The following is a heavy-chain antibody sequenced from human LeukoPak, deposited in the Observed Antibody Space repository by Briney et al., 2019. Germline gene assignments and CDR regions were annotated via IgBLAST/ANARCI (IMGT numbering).Heavy chain of an antibody. V-gene: IGHV3-66*01. J-gene: IGHJ4*02. Sequence: PGGSLRLSCAASGITISNNYMGWVRQAPEKGLEWVSIIYSGGSTYYPASVQGRFTLSRDNSKNTLYLQMNSLRAEDTAVYYCARDLWDYDSSGKEVGDYWGQGTLVTVSS. CDR1: GITISNNY. CDR3: ARDLWDYDSSGKEVGDY. CDR2: IYSGGST. D-gene: IGHD3-22*01.